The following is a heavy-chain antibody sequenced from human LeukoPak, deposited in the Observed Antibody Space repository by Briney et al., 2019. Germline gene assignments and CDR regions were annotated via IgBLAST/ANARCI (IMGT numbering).Heavy chain of an antibody. V-gene: IGHV3-74*01. CDR1: GFTFTNYW. CDR2: IKSDGITT. Sequence: GGSLRLSCAASGFTFTNYWIHWVRQAPGKGLMWVSRIKSDGITTNYADSVKGRFTISRDNAKNTVYLQMNSLRAEDTAVYFCARGMFHGYCTDYWGQGTLVTVSS. D-gene: IGHD3-3*01. CDR3: ARGMFHGYCTDY. J-gene: IGHJ4*02.